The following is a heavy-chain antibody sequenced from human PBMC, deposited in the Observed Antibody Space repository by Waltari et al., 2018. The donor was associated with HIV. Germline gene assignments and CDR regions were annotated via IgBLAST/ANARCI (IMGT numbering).Heavy chain of an antibody. Sequence: QVQLVESGGGVVQPGGSLRLSCVASGFSFTYYGMHWVRQTPDKGLEGVAFFQFDENTYYADSVKGRFTISRDISKSTLYLQMTSLRPEDTAIYYCAKDNPVFHYWGQGTLVTVSS. CDR3: AKDNPVFHY. J-gene: IGHJ4*02. V-gene: IGHV3-30*02. CDR1: GFSFTYYG. CDR2: FQFDENT.